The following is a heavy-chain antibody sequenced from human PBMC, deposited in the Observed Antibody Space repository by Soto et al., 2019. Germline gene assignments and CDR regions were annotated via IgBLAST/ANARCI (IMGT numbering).Heavy chain of an antibody. Sequence: QVQLQESGPGLVKPSQTLSLTCTVSGASISGGDYYWTWIRQPPGKGLEWIGSIYYTGNTYSNPSLKSRLSISVDTSNNPFALRLTSVTAPDTAIYYCARATYDSSTYYLDYWGQGTLVTVSS. D-gene: IGHD3-22*01. CDR3: ARATYDSSTYYLDY. J-gene: IGHJ4*02. CDR2: IYYTGNT. CDR1: GASISGGDYY. V-gene: IGHV4-30-4*01.